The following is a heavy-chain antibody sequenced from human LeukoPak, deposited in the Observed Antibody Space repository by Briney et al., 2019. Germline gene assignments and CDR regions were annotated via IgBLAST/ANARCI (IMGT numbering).Heavy chain of an antibody. CDR1: GYTFTGYY. CDR2: ISPNSGDT. CDR3: AKCAPQDYDFWSGYYPLDY. Sequence: ASVKVSCKASGYTFTGYYMHWVRQAPGQGLKWMGWISPNSGDTDIAQKFQGRVTMTRDTSIATSYMEVDSLTSDDTAVYYCAKCAPQDYDFWSGYYPLDYWGQGTLVTVSS. J-gene: IGHJ4*02. V-gene: IGHV1-2*02. D-gene: IGHD3-3*01.